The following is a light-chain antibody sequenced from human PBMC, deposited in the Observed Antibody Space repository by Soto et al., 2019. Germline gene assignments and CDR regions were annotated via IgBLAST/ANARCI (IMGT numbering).Light chain of an antibody. CDR3: QQYDASPYT. CDR2: GAS. Sequence: DIVLTQSPGTLSLSPGERVTLSCRASQSISSNYLAWYQQKPGQAPRLLIYGASSSATGIPDRFSGSGSGTDFTLTISRMEPEDFAVFYCQQYDASPYTFGRGTKLEIK. J-gene: IGKJ2*01. CDR1: QSISSNY. V-gene: IGKV3-20*01.